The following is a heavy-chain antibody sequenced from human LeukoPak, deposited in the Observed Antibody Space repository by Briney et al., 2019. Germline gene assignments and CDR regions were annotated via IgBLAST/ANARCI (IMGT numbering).Heavy chain of an antibody. CDR3: GPSGSYSYFDY. V-gene: IGHV3-49*04. Sequence: PGGSLRLSCTASGFTFGDYAMSWVRQAPGKGLEWVGFIRSKAYGGTTEYAASVKGRFTSSRDDSKSIAYLQMNSLKTEDTAVYYCGPSGSYSYFDYWGQGTLVTVSS. CDR2: IRSKAYGGTT. J-gene: IGHJ4*02. D-gene: IGHD1-26*01. CDR1: GFTFGDYA.